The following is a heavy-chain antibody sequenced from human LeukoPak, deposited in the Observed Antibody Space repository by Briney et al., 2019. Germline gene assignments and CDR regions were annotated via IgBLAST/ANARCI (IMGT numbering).Heavy chain of an antibody. CDR3: ARGLSFDGYSDY. CDR1: GGSISNYY. V-gene: IGHV4-59*01. J-gene: IGHJ4*02. Sequence: SETLSLTCTVSGGSISNYYWNWIRQPPGKGLEWIAYFYYSGSTKTTDYNPSLRSRITISIDTSKNQFSLKLSSVTAADTAVSYCARGLSFDGYSDYWGQGTLVTVSS. D-gene: IGHD5-24*01. CDR2: FYYSGST.